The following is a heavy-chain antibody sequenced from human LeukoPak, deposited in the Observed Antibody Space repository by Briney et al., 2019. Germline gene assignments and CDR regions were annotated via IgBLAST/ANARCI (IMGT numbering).Heavy chain of an antibody. CDR3: ATTYYDILTGYSPVAYWFDP. CDR1: GGTFSSYA. J-gene: IGHJ5*02. D-gene: IGHD3-9*01. V-gene: IGHV1-69*04. Sequence: SVKVSCTASGGTFSSYAISWVRQAPGQGLEWMGRIIPILGIANYAQKFQGRVTITADKSTSTAYMELSSLRSEDTAVYYCATTYYDILTGYSPVAYWFDPWGQGTLVTVSS. CDR2: IIPILGIA.